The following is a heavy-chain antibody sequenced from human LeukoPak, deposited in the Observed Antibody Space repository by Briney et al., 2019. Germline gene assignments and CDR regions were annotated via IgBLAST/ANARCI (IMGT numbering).Heavy chain of an antibody. J-gene: IGHJ3*01. CDR2: ISWNGGST. CDR1: GFTFDDYG. Sequence: GGSLRLSCEASGFTFDDYGMSWVRQAPGKGLEWASGISWNGGSTGYADSVKGRFTISRDNAKDSLYLQMDSLRGEDTALYQCVRDRTMVRGVMGDAFDVWGQGTMVTVSS. D-gene: IGHD3-10*01. CDR3: VRDRTMVRGVMGDAFDV. V-gene: IGHV3-20*01.